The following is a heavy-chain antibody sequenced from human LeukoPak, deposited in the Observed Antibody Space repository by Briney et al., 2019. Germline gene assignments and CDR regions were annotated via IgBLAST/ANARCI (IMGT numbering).Heavy chain of an antibody. CDR3: ARGRRVRGVIITYYYYYMDV. CDR2: MNPHSGKT. J-gene: IGHJ6*03. CDR1: GYPFNNYD. Sequence: GASVKVSCKASGYPFNNYDINWVRQATGQGLEWMGWMNPHSGKTGYAQNFQGRVTMTRDTSISTAYMELSSLRSEDTAVYYCARGRRVRGVIITYYYYYMDVWGKGTTVTISS. D-gene: IGHD3-10*01. V-gene: IGHV1-8*01.